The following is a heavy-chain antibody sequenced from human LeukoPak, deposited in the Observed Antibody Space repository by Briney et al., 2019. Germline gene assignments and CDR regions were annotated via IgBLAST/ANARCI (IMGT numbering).Heavy chain of an antibody. V-gene: IGHV4-59*08. J-gene: IGHJ4*02. CDR2: IYYSGST. D-gene: IGHD4-17*01. Sequence: SETLSLTCTVSGGSISSYYWSWIRQPPGKGLEWSGYIYYSGSTNYNPSLGSRVTISVDTSKNQFSLKLSSVTAADTAVYYCARGDYGDSLDYWGQGTLVTVSS. CDR3: ARGDYGDSLDY. CDR1: GGSISSYY.